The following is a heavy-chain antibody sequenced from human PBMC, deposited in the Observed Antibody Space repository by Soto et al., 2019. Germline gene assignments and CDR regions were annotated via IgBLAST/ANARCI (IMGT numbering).Heavy chain of an antibody. CDR1: GFIFGTYS. Sequence: PGGSLRLSCAASGFIFGTYSLNWVRQAPGKGLEWVSYISSSSSTIYYADSVKGRFTISRDNDKNSMYMQMNSLRVEDTAVYYCVREDSPGAWSGFSFHLVPWGQGALVTVSS. D-gene: IGHD3-3*01. J-gene: IGHJ5*02. CDR3: VREDSPGAWSGFSFHLVP. CDR2: ISSSSSTI. V-gene: IGHV3-48*01.